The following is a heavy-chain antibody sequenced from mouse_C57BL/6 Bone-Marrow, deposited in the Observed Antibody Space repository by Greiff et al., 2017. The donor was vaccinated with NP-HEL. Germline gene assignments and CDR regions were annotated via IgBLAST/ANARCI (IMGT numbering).Heavy chain of an antibody. CDR3: AREVTGGFAY. D-gene: IGHD2-2*01. CDR1: GYSITSGYY. J-gene: IGHJ3*01. CDR2: ISYDGSN. Sequence: EVKLVESGPGLVKPSQSLSLTCSVTGYSITSGYYWNWIRQFPGNKLEWMGYISYDGSNNYNPSLKNRISITRDTSKNQFFLKLNSVTTEDTATYYCAREVTGGFAYWGQGTLVTVSA. V-gene: IGHV3-6*01.